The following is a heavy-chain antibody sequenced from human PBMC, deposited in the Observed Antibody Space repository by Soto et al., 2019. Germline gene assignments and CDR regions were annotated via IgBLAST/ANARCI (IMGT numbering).Heavy chain of an antibody. V-gene: IGHV3-30*18. D-gene: IGHD1-7*01. CDR1: GFILRSNG. J-gene: IGHJ4*02. CDR3: AKNRRPTGTKGALEN. Sequence: PGGSLRLSCAASGFILRSNGMHWVRQAPGRGLEWVAVISYDGSSEWYADSVKGRFTIARDFSKNTLYLQMNSLTVDDTAVYYCAKNRRPTGTKGALENWGRGTLVTVSS. CDR2: ISYDGSSE.